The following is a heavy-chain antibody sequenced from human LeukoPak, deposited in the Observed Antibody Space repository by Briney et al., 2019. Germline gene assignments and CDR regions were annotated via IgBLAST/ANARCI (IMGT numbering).Heavy chain of an antibody. CDR2: IIPIFGTA. CDR1: GYTFTSYY. J-gene: IGHJ4*02. Sequence: GASVKVSCKASGYTFTSYYIHWVRQAPGQGLEWMGGIIPIFGTANYAQKFQGRVTITTDESTSTAYMELSSLRSEDTAVYYCAVEMATTTIWGQGTLVTVSS. CDR3: AVEMATTTI. V-gene: IGHV1-69*05. D-gene: IGHD5-24*01.